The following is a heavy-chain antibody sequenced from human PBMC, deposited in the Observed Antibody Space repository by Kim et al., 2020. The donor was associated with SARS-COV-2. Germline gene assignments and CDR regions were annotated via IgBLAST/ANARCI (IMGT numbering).Heavy chain of an antibody. D-gene: IGHD1-26*01. Sequence: ASVKVSCKASGYTFTSYYMHWVRQAPGQGLEWMGIINPSGGSTSYAQKFQGRVTMTRDTSTSTVYMELSSLRSEDTAVYYCARDLGPGVGAKPAGVNWFDPWGQGTLVTVSS. J-gene: IGHJ5*02. CDR1: GYTFTSYY. CDR2: INPSGGST. CDR3: ARDLGPGVGAKPAGVNWFDP. V-gene: IGHV1-46*01.